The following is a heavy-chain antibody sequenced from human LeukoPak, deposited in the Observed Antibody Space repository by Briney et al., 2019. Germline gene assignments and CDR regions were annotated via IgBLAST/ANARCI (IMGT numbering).Heavy chain of an antibody. CDR1: GGSISSSSYY. Sequence: SETLSLTCTVSGGSISSSSYYWGWIRQPPGKGLEWIGSIYYSGSTYYNPSLKSRVTISVDTSKNQFSLKLSSVTAADTAVYYCARLGGIAARVDCWGQGTLVTVSS. D-gene: IGHD6-6*01. CDR2: IYYSGST. V-gene: IGHV4-39*01. CDR3: ARLGGIAARVDC. J-gene: IGHJ4*02.